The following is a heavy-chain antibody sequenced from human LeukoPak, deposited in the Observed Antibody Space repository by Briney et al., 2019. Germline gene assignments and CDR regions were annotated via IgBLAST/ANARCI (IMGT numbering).Heavy chain of an antibody. J-gene: IGHJ4*02. CDR3: ARVGSVVPLDY. V-gene: IGHV1-3*01. D-gene: IGHD4-23*01. Sequence: ASVKVSCKASGYTFTSYPIHWVRQAPGQGLEWMGWINAGNGDTKYSRKFQGRLTTTRDTSASTAHMELSSLRSEDTAVYYCARVGSVVPLDYWGQGTLVTVSS. CDR2: INAGNGDT. CDR1: GYTFTSYP.